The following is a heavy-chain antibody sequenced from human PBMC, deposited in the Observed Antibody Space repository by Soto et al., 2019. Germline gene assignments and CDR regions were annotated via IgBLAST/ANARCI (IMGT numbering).Heavy chain of an antibody. Sequence: PGGSLRLSCAASGFTFSSYGMHWVRQAPGKGLEWVAVIWYDGSNKDYADSVKGRFTISRDNSKNTLYLQMNSLRAEDTAVYYCARALRAVAGGEFYYWGQGT. V-gene: IGHV3-33*01. CDR2: IWYDGSNK. CDR3: ARALRAVAGGEFYY. J-gene: IGHJ4*02. CDR1: GFTFSSYG. D-gene: IGHD6-19*01.